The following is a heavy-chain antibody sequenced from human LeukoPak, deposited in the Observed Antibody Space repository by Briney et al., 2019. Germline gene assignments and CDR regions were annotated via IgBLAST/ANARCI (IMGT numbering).Heavy chain of an antibody. J-gene: IGHJ2*01. Sequence: PSETLSLTCTVSGGAISSSSHYWGWLRQPPGKGLEWIGSIYHSGSTVYSPSLKSRVAISVDTSRNQFSLKLNSVTASDTAVYYCARNTTVTDWYFDFWGRGTLVTVSS. CDR3: ARNTTVTDWYFDF. CDR1: GGAISSSSHY. V-gene: IGHV4-39*01. CDR2: IYHSGST. D-gene: IGHD4-17*01.